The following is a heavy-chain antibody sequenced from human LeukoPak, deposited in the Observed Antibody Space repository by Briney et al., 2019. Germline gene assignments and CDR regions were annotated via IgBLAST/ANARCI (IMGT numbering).Heavy chain of an antibody. V-gene: IGHV3-48*04. Sequence: GGSLRLSCAASGFTFSSYSVNWVRQAPGKGLEWVSYISSSSGTIYYADSVKGRFTISRDNAKNSLYLQMNSLRAEDTAVYYCARVRYYVPAFDYWGQGTLVTVSS. CDR2: ISSSSGTI. CDR3: ARVRYYVPAFDY. J-gene: IGHJ4*02. D-gene: IGHD3-10*02. CDR1: GFTFSSYS.